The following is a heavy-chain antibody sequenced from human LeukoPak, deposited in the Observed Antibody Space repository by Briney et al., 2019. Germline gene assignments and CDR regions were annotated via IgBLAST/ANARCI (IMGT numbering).Heavy chain of an antibody. V-gene: IGHV3-48*03. J-gene: IGHJ5*02. CDR1: GFTISSYE. Sequence: GGTLRLSCTASGFTISSYEMNWVRQAPGKGLEWVSYISSSGSTIYYADPVKGRFTIYRDNGKNSLYLQMNSLRAEDTGVYYCARVGVLAARRGWFDPWGQGTLVTVSS. CDR2: ISSSGSTI. CDR3: ARVGVLAARRGWFDP. D-gene: IGHD2-2*01.